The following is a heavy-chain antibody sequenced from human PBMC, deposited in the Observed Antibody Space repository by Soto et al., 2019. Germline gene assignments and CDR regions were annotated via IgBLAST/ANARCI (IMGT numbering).Heavy chain of an antibody. CDR1: GGTFSSYA. D-gene: IGHD1-1*01. CDR2: IIPIFGTA. Sequence: QVQLVQSGAEVKKPGSSVKVSCKASGGTFSSYAISWVRQAPGQGLEWMGGIIPIFGTANYAQKFQGRVTITADESTSTAYMELSSLRSEDTAVYYCRTAPSVFNRNDAPTYDAFDIWGQGTMITVSS. V-gene: IGHV1-69*01. CDR3: RTAPSVFNRNDAPTYDAFDI. J-gene: IGHJ3*02.